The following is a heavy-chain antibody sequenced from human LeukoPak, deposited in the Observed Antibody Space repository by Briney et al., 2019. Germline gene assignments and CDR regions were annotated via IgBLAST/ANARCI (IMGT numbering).Heavy chain of an antibody. D-gene: IGHD5-24*01. CDR3: ARDGRWQQLFDY. CDR1: GFTFNNYN. J-gene: IGHJ4*02. Sequence: GSLRLSCAASGFTFNNYNKNWVRQAPAKGLEWISDITSSSNTRSYADSVKGRFTISRDNAKNSLYLQMNSLRAEDTAVYYCARDGRWQQLFDYWVQGTLV. CDR2: ITSSSNTR. V-gene: IGHV3-48*01.